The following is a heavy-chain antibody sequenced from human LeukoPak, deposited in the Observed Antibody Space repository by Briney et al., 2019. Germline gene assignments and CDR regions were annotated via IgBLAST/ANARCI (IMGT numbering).Heavy chain of an antibody. J-gene: IGHJ5*01. D-gene: IGHD3-22*01. CDR3: ARGTKFSAYYYDSSGYYWFES. CDR1: GGSFSGYY. V-gene: IGHV4-34*01. CDR2: INHSGST. Sequence: SETLSLTCAVYGGSFSGYYWSWIRQPPGKGLEWIGEINHSGSTNYNPSLKSRVTISVDTSKNKFSLKLSSVTAADTAVYYCARGTKFSAYYYDSSGYYWFESWGQGTLVTVSS.